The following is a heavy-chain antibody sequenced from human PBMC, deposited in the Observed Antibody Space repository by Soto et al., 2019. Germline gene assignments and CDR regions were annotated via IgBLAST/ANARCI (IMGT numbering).Heavy chain of an antibody. D-gene: IGHD6-6*01. Sequence: GESLKISCKGSGYNFAGYWNAWARQMPGKGLELMGIIYHSDSDTRYRPSFQGQVTISADKSISSAYLQWSSLRASDTAMYYCARGGVSARTFDYSGQATQVTVSS. V-gene: IGHV5-51*01. J-gene: IGHJ4*02. CDR2: IYHSDSDT. CDR3: ARGGVSARTFDY. CDR1: GYNFAGYW.